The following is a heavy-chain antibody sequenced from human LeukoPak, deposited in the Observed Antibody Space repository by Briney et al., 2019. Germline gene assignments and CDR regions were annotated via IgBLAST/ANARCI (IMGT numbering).Heavy chain of an antibody. D-gene: IGHD6-19*01. CDR2: INPSGGST. J-gene: IGHJ4*02. CDR1: GYTFTSYY. Sequence: ASVKVSCTASGYTFTSYYMHWVRRAPGQGLEWMGIINPSGGSTSYAQKFQGRVTMTRDTSTSTVYMELSSLRSEDTAVYYCARDLGSSGVDYWGQGTLVTVSS. CDR3: ARDLGSSGVDY. V-gene: IGHV1-46*01.